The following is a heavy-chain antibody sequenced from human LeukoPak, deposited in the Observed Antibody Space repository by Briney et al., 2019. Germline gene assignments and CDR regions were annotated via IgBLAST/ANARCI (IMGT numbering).Heavy chain of an antibody. D-gene: IGHD1-26*01. J-gene: IGHJ4*02. CDR2: IYYSGST. V-gene: IGHV4-59*01. CDR3: AREEALGSGSFDY. Sequence: SETLSLTCAVSGGSISTYYWSWIRQPPGKGLEWIGYIYYSGSTSYNPSLKSRVTISVDTSKNQFSLKLSSVTAADTAVYYCAREEALGSGSFDYWGQGTLVTVSS. CDR1: GGSISTYY.